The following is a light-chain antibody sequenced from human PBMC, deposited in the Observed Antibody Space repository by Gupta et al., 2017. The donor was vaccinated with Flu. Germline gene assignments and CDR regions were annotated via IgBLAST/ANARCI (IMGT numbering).Light chain of an antibody. CDR3: QQYDNHPYT. V-gene: IGKV1-33*01. CDR1: QDINNY. Sequence: DIHLTPSPSYLSASVRDRVTITCYTSQDINNYLNWYQQKPGKAPKLLIYCASNLETGVPARFSGSGSGTDFTFTISSLQPEDMATYYCQQYDNHPYTFGQGTKLEMK. J-gene: IGKJ2*01. CDR2: CAS.